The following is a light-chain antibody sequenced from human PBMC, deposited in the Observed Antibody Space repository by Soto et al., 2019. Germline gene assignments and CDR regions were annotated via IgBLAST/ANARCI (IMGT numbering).Light chain of an antibody. CDR3: QQYNSYPWT. J-gene: IGKJ1*01. V-gene: IGKV1-13*02. CDR2: AAS. CDR1: QGIRSA. Sequence: AIQLTQSPSSLSASVGDRVTITCRASQGIRSALGWYQQKPGKVPKLLIYAASTLQSGVPSRFSGSGFGTDFTLTINSLQPEDFATYYCQQYNSYPWTFGQGTKVDIK.